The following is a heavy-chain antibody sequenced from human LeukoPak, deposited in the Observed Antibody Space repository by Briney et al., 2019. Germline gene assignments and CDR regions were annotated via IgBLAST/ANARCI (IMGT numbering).Heavy chain of an antibody. V-gene: IGHV4-59*01. CDR3: ARAGDIVATMTPDY. CDR1: GGSISSYY. Sequence: NPSETLSLTCTVSGGSISSYYWSWIRQPPGKGLEWIGYIYYSGSTNYNPSLKSRVTISVDTSKNQFSLKLSSVTAADTAVYYCARAGDIVATMTPDYWGQGTLVTVSS. D-gene: IGHD5-12*01. CDR2: IYYSGST. J-gene: IGHJ4*02.